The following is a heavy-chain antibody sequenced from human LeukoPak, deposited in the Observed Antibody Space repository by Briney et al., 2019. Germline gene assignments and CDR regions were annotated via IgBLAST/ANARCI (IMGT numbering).Heavy chain of an antibody. CDR3: ARVLDSSGYYDAFDI. D-gene: IGHD3-22*01. V-gene: IGHV1-69*05. CDR2: IIPIFGTA. CDR1: GGTFSSYA. J-gene: IGHJ3*02. Sequence: SVKVSCKASGGTFSSYAISWVRQAPGQGLEWMGGIIPIFGTANYAQKFQGRVTITTDESTSTAYMELSSLRSEATAVYYCARVLDSSGYYDAFDIWGQGTMVTVSS.